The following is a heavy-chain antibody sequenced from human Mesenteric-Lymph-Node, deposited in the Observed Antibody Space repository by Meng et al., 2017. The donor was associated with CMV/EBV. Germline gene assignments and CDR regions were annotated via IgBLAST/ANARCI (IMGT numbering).Heavy chain of an antibody. CDR2: ISWNSGSI. CDR3: AKDTIKDIVVVPAAMGDDYYYYGMDV. Sequence: SLKISCAASGFTFDDYAMHWVRPAPGKGLELVSGISWNSGSIGYADSVKGRFTISRDNAKNSLYLQMNSLRAEDMALYYCAKDTIKDIVVVPAAMGDDYYYYGMDVWGQGTTVTVSS. V-gene: IGHV3-9*03. J-gene: IGHJ6*02. D-gene: IGHD2-2*01. CDR1: GFTFDDYA.